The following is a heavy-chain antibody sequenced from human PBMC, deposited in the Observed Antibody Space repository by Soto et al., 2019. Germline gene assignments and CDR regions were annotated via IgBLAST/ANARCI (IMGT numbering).Heavy chain of an antibody. J-gene: IGHJ4*02. CDR1: GGSISSYY. V-gene: IGHV4-59*01. D-gene: IGHD3-9*01. CDR2: IYYSGST. CDR3: ARTDILTGYYMDY. Sequence: SETLSLTCTVSGGSISSYYWSWIRQPPGKGLEWIGYIYYSGSTNYNPSLKSRVTISVDTSKNQFSLKLSSVTAADTAVYYCARTDILTGYYMDYWGQGTLVTVSS.